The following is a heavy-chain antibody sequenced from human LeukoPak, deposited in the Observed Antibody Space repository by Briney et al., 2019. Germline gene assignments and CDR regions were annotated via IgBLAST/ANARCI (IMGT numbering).Heavy chain of an antibody. J-gene: IGHJ4*02. V-gene: IGHV3-9*03. CDR2: ISWNSGSI. Sequence: GGSLRLSCAASGFTFSSYWMHWVRQAPGKGLEWVSGISWNSGSIGYADSVKGRFTISRDNAKNSLYLQMNSLRAEDMALYYCARSDRGYYWTPFDYWGQGTLVTVSS. CDR1: GFTFSSYW. D-gene: IGHD3-22*01. CDR3: ARSDRGYYWTPFDY.